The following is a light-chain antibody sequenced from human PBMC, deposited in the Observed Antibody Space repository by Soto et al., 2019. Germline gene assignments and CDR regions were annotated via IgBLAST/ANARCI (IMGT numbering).Light chain of an antibody. CDR2: HVT. CDR3: SSYTSSSTVV. Sequence: QSALTQSASVSGSPGQSITVSCTGTSSDVGGHDYVSWYQQHPGKAPTLMIYHVTNRPSGVSSRFSGSKSGNTAFLIISGLQAEDEADYYCSSYTSSSTVVFGTGTKLTVL. V-gene: IGLV2-14*01. J-gene: IGLJ1*01. CDR1: SSDVGGHDY.